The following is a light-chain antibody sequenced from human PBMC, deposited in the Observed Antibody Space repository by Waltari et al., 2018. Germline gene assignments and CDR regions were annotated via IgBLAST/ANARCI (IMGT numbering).Light chain of an antibody. CDR1: PSLLYRSNNKNY. Sequence: DIVMTQSPDSLAVSLGDRATINCKSSPSLLYRSNNKNYLAWYQQKPGQPPRLLIYWASTRESGVPDRFSGSESGTDFTLTISSLQAEDVAVYYCQQYSSIPITFGGGTKVEI. CDR3: QQYSSIPIT. J-gene: IGKJ4*01. V-gene: IGKV4-1*01. CDR2: WAS.